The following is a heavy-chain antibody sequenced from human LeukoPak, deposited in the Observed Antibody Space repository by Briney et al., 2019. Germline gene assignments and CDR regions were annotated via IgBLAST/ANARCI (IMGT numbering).Heavy chain of an antibody. J-gene: IGHJ4*02. Sequence: IVRCGSTYYADSVKGRFTISRDNAKNTVYMQMNSLRAEDTAVYYCAKDPTTYCGGDCYFDYWGQGTLVTVSS. V-gene: IGHV3-23*01. CDR2: IVRCGST. CDR3: AKDPTTYCGGDCYFDY. D-gene: IGHD2-21*01.